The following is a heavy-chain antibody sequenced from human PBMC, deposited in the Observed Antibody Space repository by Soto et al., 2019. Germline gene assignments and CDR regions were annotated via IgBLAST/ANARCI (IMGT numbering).Heavy chain of an antibody. Sequence: GGSLRLSCAASGFTFSSYAMSWVRQAPGKGLEWVSAISGSGGSTYYADSVKGRFTISRDNSKNTLYLQMNSLRAEDTAVYYCANSKGLLWFGELSTTPDVFDYWGQGTLVTVSS. CDR3: ANSKGLLWFGELSTTPDVFDY. D-gene: IGHD3-10*01. CDR2: ISGSGGST. CDR1: GFTFSSYA. J-gene: IGHJ4*02. V-gene: IGHV3-23*01.